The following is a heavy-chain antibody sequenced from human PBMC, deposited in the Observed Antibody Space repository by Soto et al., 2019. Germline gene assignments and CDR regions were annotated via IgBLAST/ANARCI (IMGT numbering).Heavy chain of an antibody. D-gene: IGHD3-16*01. CDR1: GFTFSSYA. Sequence: GGSLRFSCAASGFTFSSYAMSWVRQAPGKGLEWVSAISGSGGSTYYADSVKGRFTISRDNPKNTLYLQMNSLRAEDTAVYYCAKEARLMSVPKRFDYWGQGTLVTVSS. V-gene: IGHV3-23*01. CDR3: AKEARLMSVPKRFDY. CDR2: ISGSGGST. J-gene: IGHJ4*02.